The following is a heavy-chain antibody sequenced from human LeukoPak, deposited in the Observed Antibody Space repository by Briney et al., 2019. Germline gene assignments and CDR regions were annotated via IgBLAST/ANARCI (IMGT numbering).Heavy chain of an antibody. V-gene: IGHV4-30-2*01. CDR1: GGSICSGGYS. CDR2: IYHSGST. D-gene: IGHD3-10*01. Sequence: SQTLSLTCAVSGGSICSGGYSWSWIRQPPGKGLEWIGYIYHSGSTYYNPSLKSRVTISVDRSKNQFSLKLSSVTAADTAVYYCARLGWFWEFGYWGQGTLVTVSS. CDR3: ARLGWFWEFGY. J-gene: IGHJ4*02.